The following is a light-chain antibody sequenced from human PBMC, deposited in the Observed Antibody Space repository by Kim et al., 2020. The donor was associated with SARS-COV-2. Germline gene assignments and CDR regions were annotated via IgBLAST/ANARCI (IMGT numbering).Light chain of an antibody. J-gene: IGLJ2*01. V-gene: IGLV3-1*01. CDR1: KLEDKY. CDR2: QDT. Sequence: SYELTQPPSVSVSPGQTASITCSGDKLEDKYVCWYQQKAGQSPVLLIYQDTKWPSGIPGRFSGSNSGNTATLTISGTQAMDEADYYCQTWDSSSVIFGGGTQLTVL. CDR3: QTWDSSSVI.